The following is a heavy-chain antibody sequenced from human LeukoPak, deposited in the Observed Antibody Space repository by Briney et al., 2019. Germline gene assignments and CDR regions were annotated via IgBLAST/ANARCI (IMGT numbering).Heavy chain of an antibody. D-gene: IGHD3-3*01. V-gene: IGHV4-39*07. CDR2: IYYSGTT. CDR3: ARVIGGFWSGYQIADAFDI. Sequence: SETLSLTCTVSGGSISSSSYYWGWIRQPPGKGLEWIGNIYYSGTTYYNPSLKSRVTISVDTSKNQFSLKLSSVTAADTAVYYCARVIGGFWSGYQIADAFDIWGQGTMVTVSS. CDR1: GGSISSSSYY. J-gene: IGHJ3*02.